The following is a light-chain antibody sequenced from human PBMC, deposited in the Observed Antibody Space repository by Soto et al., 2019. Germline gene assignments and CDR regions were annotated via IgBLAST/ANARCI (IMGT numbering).Light chain of an antibody. V-gene: IGKV3-11*01. CDR3: YKSRNWPRFT. CDR2: DVS. Sequence: EIVLTQSPATLSLSPGERATLSCRASQSVSSYLAWYQQKPGQAPRILIYDVSNRATEIPARLSGSGSGTDFTITISRLEPEDFAVYYCYKSRNWPRFTFCPGTKVDIK. CDR1: QSVSSY. J-gene: IGKJ3*01.